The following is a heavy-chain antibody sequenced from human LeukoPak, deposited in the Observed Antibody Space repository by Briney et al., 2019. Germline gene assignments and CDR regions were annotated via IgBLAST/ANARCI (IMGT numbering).Heavy chain of an antibody. CDR1: GHTFTSYD. D-gene: IGHD3-3*01. Sequence: ASVKVSCKASGHTFTSYDINWVRQATGQGLEWMGWMNPNSGNTGYAQKFQGRVTMTRNTSISTAYMELSSLRSEDTAVYYCARGGSVSRTIFGVVPLRNGFDPWGQGTLVTVSS. CDR3: ARGGSVSRTIFGVVPLRNGFDP. J-gene: IGHJ5*02. CDR2: MNPNSGNT. V-gene: IGHV1-8*01.